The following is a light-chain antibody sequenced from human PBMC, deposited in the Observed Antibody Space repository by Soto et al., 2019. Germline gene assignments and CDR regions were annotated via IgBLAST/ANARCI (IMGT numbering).Light chain of an antibody. J-gene: IGLJ1*01. CDR1: SSDVGGYNY. V-gene: IGLV2-14*01. Sequence: QSALTQPASVSGSPGQSITISCTGTSSDVGGYNYVSWYQQHPGKAPKLMIYAVSNRPSGVSTRFSGSKSGNTASLTIYGLQAEDEADYHCSSYTTSSTLLYVFGTGTKVTVL. CDR2: AVS. CDR3: SSYTTSSTLLYV.